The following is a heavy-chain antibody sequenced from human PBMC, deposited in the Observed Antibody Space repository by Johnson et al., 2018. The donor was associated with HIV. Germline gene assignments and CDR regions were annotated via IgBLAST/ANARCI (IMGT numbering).Heavy chain of an antibody. CDR2: IPASGTDT. CDR3: ASGEVHIPESYYVTVSRAFDI. Sequence: VQLVESGGELVRPGGSLTLSCAASGFTFSSYAMSWVRQAPGKGLEWVSSIPASGTDTYYADSVKGRVTISRDNSKNTLFLEMNSLRADDTAIYYCASGEVHIPESYYVTVSRAFDIWGQGTMVSVSS. V-gene: IGHV3-23*04. J-gene: IGHJ3*02. CDR1: GFTFSSYA. D-gene: IGHD1-26*01.